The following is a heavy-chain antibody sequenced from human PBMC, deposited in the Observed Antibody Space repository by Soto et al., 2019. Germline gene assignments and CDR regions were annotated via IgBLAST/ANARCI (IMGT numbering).Heavy chain of an antibody. J-gene: IGHJ4*02. V-gene: IGHV4-59*01. CDR1: PGSISSYY. CDR3: ATEGYYDSSGYFDY. D-gene: IGHD3-22*01. CDR2: IYYSGST. Sequence: SVSLSLTCTVSPGSISSYYWSWRRQPPGQGLEWIGYIYYSGSTNYNPSLKSRVTISVDTSKNQFSLTLSSVTAADTAVYYCATEGYYDSSGYFDYWGQGTLVTVYS.